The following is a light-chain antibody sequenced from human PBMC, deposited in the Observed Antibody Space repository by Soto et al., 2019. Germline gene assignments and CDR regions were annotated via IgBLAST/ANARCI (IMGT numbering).Light chain of an antibody. Sequence: EIVLTQSPATLSLSPGERATLSCRASQSVSSYLAWYQQTPGQAPRLLIYDASNRATGIPARFSGSGSGTEFTLTISSLQSEDFAVYYCQQYNNWPPITFGQGTRLEIK. CDR2: DAS. V-gene: IGKV3-11*01. CDR3: QQYNNWPPIT. J-gene: IGKJ5*01. CDR1: QSVSSY.